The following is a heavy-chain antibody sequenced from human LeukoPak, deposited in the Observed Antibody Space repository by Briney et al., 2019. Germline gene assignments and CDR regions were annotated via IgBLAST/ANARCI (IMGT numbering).Heavy chain of an antibody. CDR1: GFTFSSCV. CDR2: ITGAGHT. V-gene: IGHV3-NL1*01. J-gene: IGHJ4*01. D-gene: IGHD6-13*01. Sequence: PGGSLRLSCAASGFTFSSCVMHWVRQAPGKGLEWVSGITGAGHTYYADSAKGRFTISRDNSKNTLFLQMNSLRAEDTAVYYCAKGGEVSSWYKRLKLYFDY. CDR3: AKGGEVSSWYKRLKLYFDY.